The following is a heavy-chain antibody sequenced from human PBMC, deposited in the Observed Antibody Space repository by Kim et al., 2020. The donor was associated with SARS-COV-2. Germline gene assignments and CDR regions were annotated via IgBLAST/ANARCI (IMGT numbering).Heavy chain of an antibody. CDR2: IIPIFGTA. J-gene: IGHJ5*02. V-gene: IGHV1-69*13. Sequence: SVKVSCKASGGTFSSYAISWVRQAPGQGLEWMGGIIPIFGTANYAQKFQGRVTITADESTSTAYMELSSLRSEDTAVYYCARDGKGYCSGGSCYSPGGWFDPWGQGTLVTVSS. CDR1: GGTFSSYA. CDR3: ARDGKGYCSGGSCYSPGGWFDP. D-gene: IGHD2-15*01.